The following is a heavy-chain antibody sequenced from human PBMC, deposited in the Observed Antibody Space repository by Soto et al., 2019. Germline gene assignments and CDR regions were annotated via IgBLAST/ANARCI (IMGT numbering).Heavy chain of an antibody. J-gene: IGHJ5*02. CDR2: IWSDGSKK. CDR3: ARDEEP. V-gene: IGHV3-33*01. Sequence: QVQLVESGGGVVQPGRSLRLSCAASGFTFTSYAMPWVRQAPGKGLEWVAVIWSDGSKKYYGGSVKGRFTISRDNSKNTLYLQMNSLKVEDTAVYYCARDEEPWGQGTLVIVSS. CDR1: GFTFTSYA.